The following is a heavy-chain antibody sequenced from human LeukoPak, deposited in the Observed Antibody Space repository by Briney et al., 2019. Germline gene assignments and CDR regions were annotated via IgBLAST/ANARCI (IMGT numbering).Heavy chain of an antibody. D-gene: IGHD2-8*02. J-gene: IGHJ5*02. CDR1: GYTFTTYD. V-gene: IGHV1-8*01. CDR2: MSPNNGHT. CDR3: ARNPYGTGHFDP. Sequence: ASVKVSCEASGYTFTTYDINWVRQATGRGLEWLGWMSPNNGHTGYAQKFQGSVTLTRDTSINTAYVELSSLTSEDTAVYYCARNPYGTGHFDPWGQGSLVTVSS.